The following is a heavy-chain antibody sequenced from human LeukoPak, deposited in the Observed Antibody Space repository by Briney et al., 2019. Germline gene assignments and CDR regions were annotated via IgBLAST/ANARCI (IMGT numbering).Heavy chain of an antibody. D-gene: IGHD3/OR15-3a*01. V-gene: IGHV3-23*01. CDR2: ISGSSGST. CDR3: PRILDGRFDY. J-gene: IGHJ4*02. Sequence: PGGSLRLSCAASGFTFSSYAMSWVRQAPGKGLEWVSAISGSSGSTYYADSVKGRFTISRDNSKNTLYLQMNSLRAEDTAVYYCPRILDGRFDYWGQGTLVTVSS. CDR1: GFTFSSYA.